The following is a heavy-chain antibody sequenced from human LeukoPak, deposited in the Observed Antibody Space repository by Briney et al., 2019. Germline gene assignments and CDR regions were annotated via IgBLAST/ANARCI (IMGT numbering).Heavy chain of an antibody. J-gene: IGHJ4*02. CDR1: GFTLSTSW. CDR2: INQDESKT. V-gene: IGHV3-7*05. CDR3: AREYSSSARDY. D-gene: IGHD6-6*01. Sequence: GGSLRLSCAASGFTLSTSWMSWVRQAPGKGLEWVATINQDESKTYYVDSVRGRFTISRDNAKNSLYLQMNSLRADDTAVYFCAREYSSSARDYWGQGTLVTVSS.